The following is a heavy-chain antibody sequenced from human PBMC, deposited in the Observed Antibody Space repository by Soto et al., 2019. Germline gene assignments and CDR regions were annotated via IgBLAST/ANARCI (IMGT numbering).Heavy chain of an antibody. CDR1: GSTFINYS. CDR3: AQEEAASVDY. Sequence: PRWSLRPSCPASGSTFINYSISWFRQAPGKGLEWVSGISVSDDNTYYAESVKGRFTISRDNSKNTLYLQMNSLRAEDTAVYYCAQEEAASVDYWGQGTMVTVSS. CDR2: ISVSDDNT. V-gene: IGHV3-23*01. J-gene: IGHJ4*02. D-gene: IGHD2-15*01.